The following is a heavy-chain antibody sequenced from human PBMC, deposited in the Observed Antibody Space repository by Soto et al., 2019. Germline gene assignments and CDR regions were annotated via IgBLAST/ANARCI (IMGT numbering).Heavy chain of an antibody. V-gene: IGHV4-59*01. J-gene: IGHJ5*02. D-gene: IGHD2-21*01. CDR3: ARRAVVAVTGSLDNCLDP. CDR1: GGSITSYN. Sequence: SETLSLTCTVSGGSITSYNWNWLRQPPGKALEWIGYVYNSGSTNYNPSLKSRVTISVDTSKNQFSLKVNSVTAADTAVYYCARRAVVAVTGSLDNCLDPWGQGTSVTVSS. CDR2: VYNSGST.